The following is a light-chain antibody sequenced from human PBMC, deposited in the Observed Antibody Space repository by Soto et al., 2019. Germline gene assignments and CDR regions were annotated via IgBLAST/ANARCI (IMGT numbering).Light chain of an antibody. Sequence: EIVMTQSPATLSVSPGDRATLSCRASQSVGSNLAWYQQKPGQPPRLLIYGASTRATGIPARFSGSGSGTEFTLTISSLQSDDFAVYSCQQYNNWPPHTFGQGTKLEIK. CDR1: QSVGSN. J-gene: IGKJ2*01. CDR2: GAS. V-gene: IGKV3-15*01. CDR3: QQYNNWPPHT.